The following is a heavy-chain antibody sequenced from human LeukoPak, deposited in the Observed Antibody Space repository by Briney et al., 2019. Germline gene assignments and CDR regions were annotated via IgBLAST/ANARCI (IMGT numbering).Heavy chain of an antibody. D-gene: IGHD1-14*01. Sequence: GASVKVSCKASGYTFTGYYMHWVRQAPGQGLEWMGWINPNSGGTNYAQKFQGRVTMTRDTSISTAYMELSRLRSDDPAVYYCAGGLRVISGQQGDDYWGQGTLVTVSS. CDR3: AGGLRVISGQQGDDY. V-gene: IGHV1-2*02. CDR1: GYTFTGYY. CDR2: INPNSGGT. J-gene: IGHJ4*02.